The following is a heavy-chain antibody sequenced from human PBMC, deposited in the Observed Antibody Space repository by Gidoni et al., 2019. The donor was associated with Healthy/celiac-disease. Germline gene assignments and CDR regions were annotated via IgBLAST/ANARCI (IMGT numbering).Heavy chain of an antibody. Sequence: EVQLVESGGGLVQPGGSLRLSCAASGFTFSSYWMHWVRQAPGKGLVWVSRINSDGSSTSYADSVKGRFTISRDNAKNTLYLKMNSLRAEDTAVYYCANTGYSSSWYVDYWGQGTLVTVSS. CDR1: GFTFSSYW. J-gene: IGHJ4*02. CDR3: ANTGYSSSWYVDY. CDR2: INSDGSST. D-gene: IGHD6-13*01. V-gene: IGHV3-74*01.